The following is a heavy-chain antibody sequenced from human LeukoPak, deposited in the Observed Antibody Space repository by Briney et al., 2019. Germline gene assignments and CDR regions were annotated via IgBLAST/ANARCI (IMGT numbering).Heavy chain of an antibody. V-gene: IGHV4-38-2*02. CDR1: GYSISSGYY. Sequence: SETLSLTCTVSGYSISSGYYWGWIRQPPGKGLEWIGSIYHSGSTYYNPSLKSRVTISVDTSKNQFSLNLSSVTAADTAVYYCARVKPPYGDYVDYWGQGTLVTVSS. CDR2: IYHSGST. D-gene: IGHD4-17*01. CDR3: ARVKPPYGDYVDY. J-gene: IGHJ4*02.